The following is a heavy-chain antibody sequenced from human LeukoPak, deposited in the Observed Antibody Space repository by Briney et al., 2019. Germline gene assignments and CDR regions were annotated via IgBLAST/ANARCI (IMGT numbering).Heavy chain of an antibody. V-gene: IGHV1-58*02. D-gene: IGHD1-26*01. CDR3: ASGGGSYYLPFDY. Sequence: SVKVSCKASGFTFTSSAMQWVRQARGQRLEWIGWIVVGSGNTNYAQKFQGRVTMTRDTSISTAYMELSRLRSDDTAVYYCASGGGSYYLPFDYWGQGTLVTVSS. J-gene: IGHJ4*02. CDR2: IVVGSGNT. CDR1: GFTFTSSA.